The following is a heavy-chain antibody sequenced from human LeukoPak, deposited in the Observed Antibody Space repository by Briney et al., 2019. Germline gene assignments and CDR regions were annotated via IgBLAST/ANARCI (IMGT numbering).Heavy chain of an antibody. D-gene: IGHD3-10*01. V-gene: IGHV1-2*02. CDR1: GYTFTGYY. J-gene: IGHJ4*02. Sequence: ASVKVSCKASGYTFTGYYMHWVRQAPGQGLEWMGWINPNSGATGSAQKFQGSVTMTRDTSISTAYMELSRLRSDGTAVFYCASALGSGSYYQAYWGQGTLVTVSS. CDR2: INPNSGAT. CDR3: ASALGSGSYYQAY.